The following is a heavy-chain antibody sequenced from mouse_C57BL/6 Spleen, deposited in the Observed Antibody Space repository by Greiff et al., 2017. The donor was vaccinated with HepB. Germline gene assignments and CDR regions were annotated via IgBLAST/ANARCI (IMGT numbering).Heavy chain of an antibody. CDR3: ARSYGNRPAMDY. CDR1: GYTFTSYW. V-gene: IGHV1-69*01. D-gene: IGHD2-1*01. CDR2: IDPSDSYT. J-gene: IGHJ4*01. Sequence: QVQLQQPGAELVMPGASVKLSCKASGYTFTSYWMHWVKQRPGQGLEWIGEIDPSDSYTNYNQKFKGKSTLTVDKSSSTAYMQLSSLTSEDSAVYYCARSYGNRPAMDYWGQGTSVTVSS.